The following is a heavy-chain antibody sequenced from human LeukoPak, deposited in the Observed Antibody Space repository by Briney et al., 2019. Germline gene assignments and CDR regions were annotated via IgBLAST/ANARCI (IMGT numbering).Heavy chain of an antibody. CDR2: IGYSTTYI. V-gene: IGHV3-21*01. CDR3: AMTGYSSSCGDY. J-gene: IGHJ4*02. Sequence: GGSLRLSCAASGFTFSSYWMNWVRQAPGKGLEWVSSIGYSTTYIHYADSVKGRFTISRDNAKNSLYLQMNSLRAEDTAVYYCAMTGYSSSCGDYWGQGTLVTVSS. CDR1: GFTFSSYW. D-gene: IGHD6-13*01.